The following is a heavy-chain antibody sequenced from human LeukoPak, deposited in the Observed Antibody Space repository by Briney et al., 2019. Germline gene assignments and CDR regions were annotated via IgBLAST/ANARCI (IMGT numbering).Heavy chain of an antibody. CDR2: IYYSGST. V-gene: IGHV4-59*01. CDR3: ASYYYDSSGYYADY. D-gene: IGHD3-22*01. J-gene: IGHJ4*02. Sequence: SETLSLTCTVSGGSISSYDWSWIRQPPGKGLEWIGYIYYSGSTNYNPSLKSRVTISVDTSKNQFSLKLSSVTAADTAVYYCASYYYDSSGYYADYWGQGTLVTVSS. CDR1: GGSISSYD.